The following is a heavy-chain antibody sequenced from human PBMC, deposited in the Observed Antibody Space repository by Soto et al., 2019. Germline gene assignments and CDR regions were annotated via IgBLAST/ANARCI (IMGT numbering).Heavy chain of an antibody. V-gene: IGHV4-34*01. CDR2: INHSGST. Sequence: PSETLSLTCAVYVGSFSGYYWSWIRQPPGKGLEWIGEINHSGSTNYNPSLKSRVTISVDTSKNQFSLKLSSVTAADTAVYYCAGLGSYYYDSSGTWGQGTLVTSPQ. CDR3: AGLGSYYYDSSGT. J-gene: IGHJ5*02. D-gene: IGHD3-22*01. CDR1: VGSFSGYY.